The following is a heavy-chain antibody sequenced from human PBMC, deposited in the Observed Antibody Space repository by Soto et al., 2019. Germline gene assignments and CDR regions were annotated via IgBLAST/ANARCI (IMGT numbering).Heavy chain of an antibody. Sequence: EVLLLESGGGLVQPGGSLRLSCVASGFTFSNYGFTWVRQVPGKGLEWVSLSGGRGDVEYADTVKGRFTISRDTPKNTVFLDLTGLRVDDTAVYFCAKCKGRLSNKCSYGMDVWCQGTTVTVS. V-gene: IGHV3-23*01. CDR2: SGGRGDV. CDR3: AKCKGRLSNKCSYGMDV. J-gene: IGHJ6*02. D-gene: IGHD2-21*02. CDR1: GFTFSNYG.